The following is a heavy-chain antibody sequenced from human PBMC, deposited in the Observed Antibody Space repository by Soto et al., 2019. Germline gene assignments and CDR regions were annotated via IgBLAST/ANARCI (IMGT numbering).Heavy chain of an antibody. CDR1: GFSLSTSGMC. CDR2: IDWDDDK. CDR3: ARKNYYSRSSWGFAP. D-gene: IGHD6-6*01. Sequence: SGPTLVNPTQTLTLTCTFSGFSLSTSGMCVSWIRQPPGKALEWLARIDWDDDKYYSTSLKTRLTISKDTSKNQVVLTMTNMDPVDTPTYYCARKNYYSRSSWGFAPGGRGTLVTVPS. J-gene: IGHJ5*02. V-gene: IGHV2-70*11.